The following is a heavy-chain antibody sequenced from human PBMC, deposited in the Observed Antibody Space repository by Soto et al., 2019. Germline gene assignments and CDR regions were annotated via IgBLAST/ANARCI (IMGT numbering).Heavy chain of an antibody. D-gene: IGHD3-10*01. CDR2: IIPILGIA. CDR3: ARDRSVYYGSGSWIYGMDV. CDR1: GGTFSSYT. V-gene: IGHV1-69*08. Sequence: QVPLVQSGAEVKKPGSSVKVSCKASGGTFSSYTISWVRQAPGQGLEWMGRIIPILGIANYAQKFQGRVTITADKSTSTAYRELSSLRSEDTAVYYCARDRSVYYGSGSWIYGMDVWGQGTTVTVSS. J-gene: IGHJ6*02.